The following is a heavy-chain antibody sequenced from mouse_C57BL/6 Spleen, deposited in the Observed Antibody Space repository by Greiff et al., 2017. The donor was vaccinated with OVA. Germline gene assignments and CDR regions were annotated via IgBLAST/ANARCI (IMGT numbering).Heavy chain of an antibody. Sequence: QVQLQQPGAELVKPGASVKLSCKASGYTFTSYWMHWVKQRPGRGLEWIGRIDPNSGGTKYNEKFKSKATLTVDKPSSTAYLQLSSLTTVDSAVYYCARDCYGSSYYFDYWGQGTTLTVSS. D-gene: IGHD1-1*01. V-gene: IGHV1-72*01. CDR2: IDPNSGGT. J-gene: IGHJ2*01. CDR3: ARDCYGSSYYFDY. CDR1: GYTFTSYW.